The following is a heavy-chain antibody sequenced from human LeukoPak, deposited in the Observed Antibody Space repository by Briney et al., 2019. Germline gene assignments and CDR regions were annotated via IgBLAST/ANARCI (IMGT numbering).Heavy chain of an antibody. CDR3: AREKRVGAAAGT. J-gene: IGHJ4*02. V-gene: IGHV3-66*01. Sequence: GGSLRLSCAASGFTVSSNYMSWVRQAPGKGLEWVSVIYSGGSTYYADSVKGRFTIPRDNAKNSLYLQMNSLRAEDTAVYYCAREKRVGAAAGTWGQGTLVTVSS. CDR2: IYSGGST. D-gene: IGHD6-13*01. CDR1: GFTVSSNY.